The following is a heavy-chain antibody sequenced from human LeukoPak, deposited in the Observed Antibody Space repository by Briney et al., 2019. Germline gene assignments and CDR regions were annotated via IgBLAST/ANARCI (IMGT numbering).Heavy chain of an antibody. Sequence: QSGGSLRLSCTASGFTFSSYGMHWVRQAPGKGLEWVAVIWYDGSNKYYADSVKGRFTISRDNSKNTLYLQMNSLRAEDTAVYYCARAQGNMYSSSWYYWGQGTLVTVSS. D-gene: IGHD6-13*01. CDR2: IWYDGSNK. V-gene: IGHV3-33*01. J-gene: IGHJ4*02. CDR3: ARAQGNMYSSSWYY. CDR1: GFTFSSYG.